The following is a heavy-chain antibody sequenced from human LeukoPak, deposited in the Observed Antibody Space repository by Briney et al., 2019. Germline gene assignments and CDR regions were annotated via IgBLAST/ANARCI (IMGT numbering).Heavy chain of an antibody. V-gene: IGHV4-39*01. D-gene: IGHD2-2*01. CDR1: GGSIRSSYYY. J-gene: IGHJ3*02. CDR2: IYDSGST. CDR3: ARHCCSTPSKRTFDI. Sequence: SGTLSLTCTVSGGSIRSSYYYWGWIRQPPGKGLEWIGSIYDSGSTYYNPSLKSRVTISVDTSKNQFSLKLNSVTAADTAVYYCARHCCSTPSKRTFDIWGQGTMVIVSS.